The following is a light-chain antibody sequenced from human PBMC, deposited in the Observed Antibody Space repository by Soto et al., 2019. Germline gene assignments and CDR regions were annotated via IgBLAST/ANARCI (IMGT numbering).Light chain of an antibody. J-gene: IGKJ3*01. Sequence: DIQMTQSPSSLSASVGDRVTITCRASQGIRNYLAWYQQKPGTVPKLLIYAASTLQSGVPSRFSGSGSGTDFTLTISSLQPEDVAIYYCQKYNSAPLRFGPGTKVEIK. V-gene: IGKV1-27*01. CDR2: AAS. CDR3: QKYNSAPLR. CDR1: QGIRNY.